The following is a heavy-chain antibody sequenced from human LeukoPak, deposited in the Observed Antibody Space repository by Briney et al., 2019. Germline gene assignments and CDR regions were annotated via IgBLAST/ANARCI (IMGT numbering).Heavy chain of an antibody. V-gene: IGHV4-34*01. CDR3: ARLLPMDV. J-gene: IGHJ6*02. CDR1: GGSFSGYY. D-gene: IGHD2-21*01. CDR2: INHSGST. Sequence: SETLSLTCAVYGGSFSGYYCSWTRQPPGKGLEWIGEINHSGSTNYNPSLKSRVTISVDTSKNQFSLKLSSVTAADTAVYYCARLLPMDVWGQGNTVTVSS.